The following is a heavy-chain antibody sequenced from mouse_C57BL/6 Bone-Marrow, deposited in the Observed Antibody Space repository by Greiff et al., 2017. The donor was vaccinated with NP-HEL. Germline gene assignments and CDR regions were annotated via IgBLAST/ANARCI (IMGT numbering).Heavy chain of an antibody. V-gene: IGHV5-12*01. D-gene: IGHD1-1*01. CDR3: ARQGGGSSFDY. J-gene: IGHJ2*01. Sequence: EVMLVESGGGLVQPGGSLKLSCAASGFTFSDYYMYWVRQTPEKRLEWVAYISNGGGSTYYPDTVKGRFTISRDNAKNTLYLQMSRLKSEDTAMYYCARQGGGSSFDYWGQGTTLTVSS. CDR1: GFTFSDYY. CDR2: ISNGGGST.